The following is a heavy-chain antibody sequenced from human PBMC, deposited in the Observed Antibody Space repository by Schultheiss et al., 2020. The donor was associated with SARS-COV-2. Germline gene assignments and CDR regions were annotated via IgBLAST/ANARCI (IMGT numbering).Heavy chain of an antibody. V-gene: IGHV3-11*04. CDR1: GFTFSDYY. CDR3: ARDPSSSWYLDWFDP. CDR2: ISSSGSTI. D-gene: IGHD6-13*01. J-gene: IGHJ5*02. Sequence: GGSLRLSCAASGFTFSDYYMSWIRQAPGKGLEWVSYISSSGSTIYYADSVKGRFTISRDNAKNSLYLQMNSLRAEDTAVYYCARDPSSSWYLDWFDPWGQGTLVTVSS.